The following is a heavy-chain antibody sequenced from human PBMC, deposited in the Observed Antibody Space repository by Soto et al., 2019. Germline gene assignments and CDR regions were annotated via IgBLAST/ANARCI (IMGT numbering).Heavy chain of an antibody. D-gene: IGHD2-15*01. CDR2: IWYDGSNK. CDR1: GFTFSSYG. CDR3: ARDRVVAARLFDY. V-gene: IGHV3-33*01. Sequence: GGSLRLSCAASGFTFSSYGMHWVRQAPGKGLEWVAVIWYDGSNKYYADSVKGRFTISRDNSKNTLYLQMNSLRAEDTAVYYCARDRVVAARLFDYWGQGILVTVSS. J-gene: IGHJ4*02.